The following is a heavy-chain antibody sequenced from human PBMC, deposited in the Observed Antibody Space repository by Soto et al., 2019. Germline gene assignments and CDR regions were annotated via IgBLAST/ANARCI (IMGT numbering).Heavy chain of an antibody. V-gene: IGHV3-53*04. CDR3: SRKTDSIPSGGDV. Sequence: EVQLVESGGGLVQPGGSLRLSCTASGFAVRHNCMTWVRQAPGKGLEWVSLIYSGGDTAYADSGKGRFTISRHTSQNTLYLQTNSLRAEDTAFYYCSRKTDSIPSGGDVWGKGTAVTVSS. CDR2: IYSGGDT. D-gene: IGHD3-10*01. J-gene: IGHJ6*04. CDR1: GFAVRHNC.